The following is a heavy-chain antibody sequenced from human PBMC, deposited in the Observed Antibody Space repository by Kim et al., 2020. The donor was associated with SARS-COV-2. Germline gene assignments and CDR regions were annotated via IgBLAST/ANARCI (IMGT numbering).Heavy chain of an antibody. V-gene: IGHV3-9*01. CDR1: GFTFDDYA. CDR3: AKDGTGTPRRGAFDI. CDR2: ISWNSGSI. D-gene: IGHD1-7*01. Sequence: GGSLRLSCAASGFTFDDYAMHWVRQAPGKGLEWVSGISWNSGSIGYADSVKGRFTISRDNAKNSLYLQMNSLRAEDTALYYCAKDGTGTPRRGAFDIWGQGTMVTVSS. J-gene: IGHJ3*02.